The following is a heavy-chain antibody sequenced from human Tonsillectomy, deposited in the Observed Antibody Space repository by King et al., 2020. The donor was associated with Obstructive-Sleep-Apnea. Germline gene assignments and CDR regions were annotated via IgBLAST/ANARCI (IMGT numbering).Heavy chain of an antibody. V-gene: IGHV3-30*04. Sequence: VQLVESGGGVVQPGRSLRLSCAASGFTFSSYAMHWVRQAPGKGLEWVAVISYDGSNKYYADSVKGRFTISRDNSKNTLYLQMNSLRAEDTAVYYCARRSIAVAGTHYWGQGTLVTVSS. D-gene: IGHD6-19*01. CDR1: GFTFSSYA. CDR2: ISYDGSNK. CDR3: ARRSIAVAGTHY. J-gene: IGHJ4*02.